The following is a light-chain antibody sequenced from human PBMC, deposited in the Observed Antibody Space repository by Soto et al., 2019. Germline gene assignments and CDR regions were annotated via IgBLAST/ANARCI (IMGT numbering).Light chain of an antibody. CDR2: GAS. J-gene: IGKJ1*01. Sequence: EVVLTQSPGTPSLSPGERATLSCRASQSVSNNYLAWYQQKPGQAPRLLIYGASNRATGIPARFSGSGSGTDFTLTISSLEPEDFAVYYCQQRSNWPRTFGQGTKVDI. CDR1: QSVSNNY. V-gene: IGKV3-11*01. CDR3: QQRSNWPRT.